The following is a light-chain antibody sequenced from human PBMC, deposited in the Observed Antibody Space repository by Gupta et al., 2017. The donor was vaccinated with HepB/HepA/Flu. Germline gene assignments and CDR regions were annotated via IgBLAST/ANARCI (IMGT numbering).Light chain of an antibody. V-gene: IGKV2-30*01. CDR3: GQGKRWPLT. J-gene: IGKJ4*01. CDR2: RGS. Sequence: DVVMTQSPLSLPVTLGQSASISCRSSQNLLFSDGNTFLHWFQQRPGQSPRRLIYRGSNRDSGVPDRFSGSGSGTDFTLEISRVEAEDVAVYYCGQGKRWPLTFGGGTXVEIK. CDR1: QNLLFSDGNTF.